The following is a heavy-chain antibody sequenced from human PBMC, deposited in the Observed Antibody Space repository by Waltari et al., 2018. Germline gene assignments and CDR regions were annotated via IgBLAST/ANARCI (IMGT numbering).Heavy chain of an antibody. J-gene: IGHJ4*02. CDR3: TGNALNNETNVPQGGGEY. D-gene: IGHD3-16*01. CDR2: KRGDGMKT. Sequence: EVQLVEFGGGLVQPGGSLKLSCAASGFTFSAHWMAWVRQAPGKGLGGLTFKRGDGMKTTGPTSRRGQCTFSRNNSTNSFYRKRNARGAKTTVVYHGTGNALNNETNVPQGGGEYWGQGTLVTVSS. CDR1: GFTFSAHW. V-gene: IGHV3-7*01.